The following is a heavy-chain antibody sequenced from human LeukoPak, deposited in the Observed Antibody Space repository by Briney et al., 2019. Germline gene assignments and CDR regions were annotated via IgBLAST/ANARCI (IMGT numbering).Heavy chain of an antibody. J-gene: IGHJ4*02. V-gene: IGHV4-34*01. CDR1: GGSFSGYY. CDR2: INHSGST. Sequence: SETLSLTCAVYGGSFSGYYWSWIRQPPGKGLEWIGEINHSGSTNYNPSLKSRVTISVDTSKNQFSLKLSSVTAEDTAVYYCARETSGSLDYWGQGTLVTVSS. D-gene: IGHD1-26*01. CDR3: ARETSGSLDY.